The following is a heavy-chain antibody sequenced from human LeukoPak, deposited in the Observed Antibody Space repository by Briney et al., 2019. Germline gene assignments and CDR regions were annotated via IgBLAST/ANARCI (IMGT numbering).Heavy chain of an antibody. CDR2: IIPIFGTA. V-gene: IGHV1-69*05. CDR1: GGTFSSYA. CDR3: ERDFRATFGGVMASAFDY. J-gene: IGHJ4*02. D-gene: IGHD3-16*01. Sequence: SVKVSCKASGGTFSSYAISWVRQAPGQGLEWMGGIIPIFGTANYAQKFQGRVTITTDESTSTAYMELRSLRSEDTAVYYCERDFRATFGGVMASAFDYWGQGTLVTVSP.